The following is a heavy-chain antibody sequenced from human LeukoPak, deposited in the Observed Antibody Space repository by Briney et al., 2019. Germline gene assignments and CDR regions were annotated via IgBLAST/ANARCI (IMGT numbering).Heavy chain of an antibody. D-gene: IGHD1-26*01. CDR2: MNPNSGNT. CDR3: AREVGGSSNWFDP. V-gene: IGHV1-8*02. Sequence: ASVKVSCKASGYTFTSYYMHWVRQATGQGLEWMGWMNPNSGNTGYAQKFQGRVTMTRNTSISTAYMELSSLRSEDTAVYYCAREVGGSSNWFDPWGQGTLVTVSS. J-gene: IGHJ5*02. CDR1: GYTFTSYY.